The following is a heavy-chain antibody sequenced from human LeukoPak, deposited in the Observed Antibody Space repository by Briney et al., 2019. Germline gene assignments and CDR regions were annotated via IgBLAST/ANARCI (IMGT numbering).Heavy chain of an antibody. D-gene: IGHD6-13*01. CDR1: GFTFSSYA. V-gene: IGHV3-23*01. CDR2: ISGSGGST. Sequence: GGSLRLSCAASGFTFSSYAMSRVRQAPGKGLEWVSAISGSGGSTYYADSVKGRFTISRDNAKNSLDLQMNSLRAGDTAVYYCVREGRSSRWDDWYFDLWGRGTLVTVSS. J-gene: IGHJ2*01. CDR3: VREGRSSRWDDWYFDL.